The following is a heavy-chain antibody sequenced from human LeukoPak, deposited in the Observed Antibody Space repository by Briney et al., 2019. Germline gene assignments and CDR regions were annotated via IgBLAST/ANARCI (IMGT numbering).Heavy chain of an antibody. V-gene: IGHV4-39*01. CDR3: ARRPPALGAFDI. CDR1: GGSISSGTYY. Sequence: PSETLSLTCTVSGGSISSGTYYWGWIRQSPGKGLEWIGSFYSSGSTYYNPSLKSRVTISADTSKNQFSLQLSSVTAADTAIYYCARRPPALGAFDIWGHGTTVTVSS. J-gene: IGHJ3*02. CDR2: FYSSGST.